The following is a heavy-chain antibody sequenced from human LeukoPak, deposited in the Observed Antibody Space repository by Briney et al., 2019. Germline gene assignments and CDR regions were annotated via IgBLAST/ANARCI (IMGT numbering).Heavy chain of an antibody. CDR2: ISGSGGST. V-gene: IGHV3-23*01. J-gene: IGHJ5*02. CDR1: GFTFSSYA. Sequence: PGGSLRLSCAASGFTFSSYAMSWVRQAPGKGLEWVSAISGSGGSTYYADSVKGRFTISRDNSNNTLYLQMNGLTDQDTAVYYCARDVQGEYDWNDGWFAPWGQGTLVTVSS. CDR3: ARDVQGEYDWNDGWFAP. D-gene: IGHD1-1*01.